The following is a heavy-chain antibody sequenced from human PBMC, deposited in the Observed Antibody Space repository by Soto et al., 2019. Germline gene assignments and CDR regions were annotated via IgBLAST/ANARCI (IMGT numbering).Heavy chain of an antibody. CDR2: INGDGTRA. D-gene: IGHD3-10*01. CDR1: GFTFRNQW. Sequence: EVQLEESGGGAVQLGESLRVTCVASGFTFRNQWMHWVRQVPGKGLVWVSRINGDGTRASYADFVKGRFTISRDTARNLLFLQLNSLTVEDAGGYHCSRGGAAGRGDAIDIWGPGTTVAVSS. CDR3: SRGGAAGRGDAIDI. J-gene: IGHJ6*02. V-gene: IGHV3-74*01.